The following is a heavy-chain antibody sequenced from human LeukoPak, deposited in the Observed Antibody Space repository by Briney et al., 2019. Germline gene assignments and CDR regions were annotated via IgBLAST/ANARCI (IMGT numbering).Heavy chain of an antibody. CDR1: GGSISSGGYY. V-gene: IGHV4-31*03. Sequence: SETLSLTCTVSGGSISSGGYYWSWIRQHPGKGLEWIGYIYYSGSTYYNPSLKSRLTISIDTSENRFSLKLGSVTAADTAVYYCALRGGSPEYFHHRGQGTLVTVSS. J-gene: IGHJ1*01. CDR3: ALRGGSPEYFHH. D-gene: IGHD3-10*01. CDR2: IYYSGST.